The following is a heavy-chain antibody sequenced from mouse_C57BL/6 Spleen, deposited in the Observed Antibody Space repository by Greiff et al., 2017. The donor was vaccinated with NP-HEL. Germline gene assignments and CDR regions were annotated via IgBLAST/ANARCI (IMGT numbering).Heavy chain of an antibody. D-gene: IGHD1-1*01. CDR3: ARQAIGLLAMDY. J-gene: IGHJ4*01. Sequence: EVKLMESGGGLVQPGGSLTLSCAASGFTFSDYYMYWVRQTPEKRLEWVAYISNGGGSTYYPYPVKGRFTISSDNAKNTLYLHMSRLKSEDTAMYYCARQAIGLLAMDYWGQGTSVTVSS. CDR1: GFTFSDYY. CDR2: ISNGGGST. V-gene: IGHV5-12*01.